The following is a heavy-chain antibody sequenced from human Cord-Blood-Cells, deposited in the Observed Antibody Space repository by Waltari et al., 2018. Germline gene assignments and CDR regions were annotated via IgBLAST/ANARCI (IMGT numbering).Heavy chain of an antibody. CDR3: ARDRREYYYGMDV. Sequence: QVQLQESGPGLVKPSQTLSLTCTVSGGSISSGSYYWSWIRQPAGKGLEWIGDILASGSTTHNPSRQCRVTISVDTSKNQFSLELSSVTAADTAVYYCARDRREYYYGMDVWGQGTTVTVSS. V-gene: IGHV4-61*09. D-gene: IGHD1-26*01. J-gene: IGHJ6*02. CDR2: ILASGST. CDR1: GGSISSGSYY.